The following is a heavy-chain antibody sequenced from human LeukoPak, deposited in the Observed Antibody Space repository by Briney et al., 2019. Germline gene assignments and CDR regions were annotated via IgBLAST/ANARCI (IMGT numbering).Heavy chain of an antibody. CDR1: GGSISSSSYY. V-gene: IGHV4-39*07. J-gene: IGHJ4*02. CDR3: ARIHPPYDSSGYYLDY. CDR2: IYYSGST. Sequence: SETLSLTCTVSGGSISSSSYYWGWIRQPPGKGLEWIGSIYYSGSTYYNPSLKSRVTISVDTSKNQFSLKLSSVTAADTAVYYCARIHPPYDSSGYYLDYWGQGTLVTVSS. D-gene: IGHD3-22*01.